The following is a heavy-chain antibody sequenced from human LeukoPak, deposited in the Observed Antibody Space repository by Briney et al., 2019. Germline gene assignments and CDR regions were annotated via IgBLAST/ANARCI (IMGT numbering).Heavy chain of an antibody. D-gene: IGHD6-19*01. CDR3: ARVKGRYSSGWRYYYYYYYMDV. J-gene: IGHJ6*03. Sequence: ASVKVSCKASGYIFTSYDINWVRQATGQGLEWMGWMNPNSGNTAYAQKFQGRVTMTRNTSISTAYMELSSLRAEDTAVYYCARVKGRYSSGWRYYYYYYYMDVWGKGTTVTVSS. V-gene: IGHV1-8*01. CDR2: MNPNSGNT. CDR1: GYIFTSYD.